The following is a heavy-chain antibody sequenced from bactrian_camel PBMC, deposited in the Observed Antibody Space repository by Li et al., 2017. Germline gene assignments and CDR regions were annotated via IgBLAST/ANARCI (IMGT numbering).Heavy chain of an antibody. D-gene: IGHD6*01. V-gene: IGHV3S53*01. CDR2: IESTGST. CDR1: GYAYAAYD. Sequence: VQLVESGGGSVQAGGSLRLSCTASGYAYAAYDFAWFHQAPGKEREGIAAIESTGSTSYADSVKGRFTISQDNAKRTGCLQMNSLNPEDTGMYYCKPDPVRKGSWCFGGWGQGTQVTVS. CDR3: KPDPVRKGSWCFGG. J-gene: IGHJ6*01.